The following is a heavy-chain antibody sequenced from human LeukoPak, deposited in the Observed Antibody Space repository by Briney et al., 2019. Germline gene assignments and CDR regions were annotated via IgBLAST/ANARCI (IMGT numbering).Heavy chain of an antibody. V-gene: IGHV3-7*01. CDR1: GFTFSSYW. Sequence: SGGSLRLSCAASGFTFSSYWMSWVRQAPGKGLEWVANIKQDGSEKYYVDSVKGRFTISRDNAKNSLYLQMNSLRAADTAVYYCARGRITGGVSRPGKKLYNWFDPWGQGTLVTVSS. D-gene: IGHD2-8*02. J-gene: IGHJ5*02. CDR2: IKQDGSEK. CDR3: ARGRITGGVSRPGKKLYNWFDP.